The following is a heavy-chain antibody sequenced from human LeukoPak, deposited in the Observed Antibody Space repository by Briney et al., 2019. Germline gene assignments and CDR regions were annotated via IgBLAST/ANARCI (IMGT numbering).Heavy chain of an antibody. J-gene: IGHJ4*02. D-gene: IGHD1-26*01. CDR2: VNLQGST. CDR1: GGSITQTNY. V-gene: IGHV4-4*02. CDR3: ATLGLLRGAGFNLATHFDF. Sequence: SGTLSLTCDVSGGSITQTNYWTWVRQPPGKGLEWIGEVNLQGSTNYNPSLMGRVAISVDTSENHVSLQLTSVTAADTAVYYCATLGLLRGAGFNLATHFDFWGQGTLVTVSS.